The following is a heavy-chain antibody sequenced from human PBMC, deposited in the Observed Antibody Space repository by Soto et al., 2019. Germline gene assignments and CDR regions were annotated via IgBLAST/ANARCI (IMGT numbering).Heavy chain of an antibody. D-gene: IGHD3-9*01. V-gene: IGHV1-3*01. CDR1: GYTFTIYA. Sequence: ASVKVSCKASGYTFTIYAMHWVRQAPGQRLEWMGWINAGNGNTKYSQKFQGRLTITRDTSASTAYMELSSLRSEDTAVYYCARNLMDYDILTGYYTAYYFDYWGQGTLVTVSS. CDR3: ARNLMDYDILTGYYTAYYFDY. CDR2: INAGNGNT. J-gene: IGHJ4*01.